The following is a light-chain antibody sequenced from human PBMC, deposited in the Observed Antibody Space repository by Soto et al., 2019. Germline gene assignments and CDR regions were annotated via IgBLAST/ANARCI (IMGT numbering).Light chain of an antibody. V-gene: IGKV3-15*01. CDR3: QQYNNWPRT. J-gene: IGKJ1*01. CDR2: AAS. CDR1: QSVSSN. Sequence: EIVMTQSPATLSVSPGERATLSCRASQSVSSNLAWYQQKPGQAPRLLIYAASTRASGFPARFSGGGSGTEFTLTISSLQSEDFAVYYCQQYNNWPRTFGQGTKV.